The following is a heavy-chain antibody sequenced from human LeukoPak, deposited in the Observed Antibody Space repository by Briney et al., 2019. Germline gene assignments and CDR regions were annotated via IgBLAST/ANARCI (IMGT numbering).Heavy chain of an antibody. V-gene: IGHV3-7*01. CDR3: ARARKDIVVIPGVNHYYHMDV. CDR2: IKQDGSEK. J-gene: IGHJ6*03. Sequence: PSGGSLRLSRAASGFTFSSYWMSWVRQAPGKGLEWVANIKQDGSEKYYVDSVKGRFTISRDNAKNSLYLQMNSLRAEDTAVYYCARARKDIVVIPGVNHYYHMDVWGKGTTVTVSS. CDR1: GFTFSSYW. D-gene: IGHD2-2*01.